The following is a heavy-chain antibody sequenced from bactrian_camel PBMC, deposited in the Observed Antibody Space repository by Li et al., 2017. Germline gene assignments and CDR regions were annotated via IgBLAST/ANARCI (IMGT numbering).Heavy chain of an antibody. Sequence: HVQLVESGGGLVQPGGSLRLSCAASGHTGSAYSMGWDRQAPGKGLEWVSSISSRGTRKYYSESVKGRVTISIDNTKNTVYLQMISLESEDTALYYCAAGPWYTDEYKYWGQGTQVTVS. V-gene: IGHV3-2*01. CDR1: GHTGSAYS. D-gene: IGHD6*01. J-gene: IGHJ4*01. CDR3: AAGPWYTDEYKY. CDR2: ISSRGTRK.